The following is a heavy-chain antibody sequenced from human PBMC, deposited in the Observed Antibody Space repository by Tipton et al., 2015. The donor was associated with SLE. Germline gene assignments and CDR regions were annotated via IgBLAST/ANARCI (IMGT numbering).Heavy chain of an antibody. CDR3: ARDPVTTVVTPDWFDP. J-gene: IGHJ5*02. V-gene: IGHV3-66*01. Sequence: SLRLSCAASGFTFSSYSMNWVRQAPGKGLEWVSVIYSGGSTYYADSVKGRFTISRDNSKNTLYLQMNSLRAEDTAVYYCARDPVTTVVTPDWFDPWGQGTLVTVSS. D-gene: IGHD4-23*01. CDR1: GFTFSSYS. CDR2: IYSGGST.